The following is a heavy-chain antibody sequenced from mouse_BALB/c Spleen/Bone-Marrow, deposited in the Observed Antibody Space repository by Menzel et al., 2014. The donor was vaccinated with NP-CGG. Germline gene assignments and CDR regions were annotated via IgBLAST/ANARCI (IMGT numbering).Heavy chain of an antibody. V-gene: IGHV3-8*02. CDR3: ARDYGYPGWFAY. Sequence: EVQLQQSGPSLVKPSQTLSLTCSVTGDSITSGYWNWIRKFPGNKLEYMGYISYSGSTYYNPSLKSRISITRDTSKNQYYLQLNSVTTEDTATYYCARDYGYPGWFAYWGQGTLVTVSA. CDR2: ISYSGST. J-gene: IGHJ3*01. CDR1: GDSITSGY. D-gene: IGHD1-2*01.